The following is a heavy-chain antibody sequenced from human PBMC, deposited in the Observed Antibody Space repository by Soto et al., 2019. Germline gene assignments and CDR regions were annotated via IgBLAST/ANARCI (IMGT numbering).Heavy chain of an antibody. CDR1: GGTFSSYA. CDR3: ARGGPGGYDSQYYFDY. V-gene: IGHV1-69*13. J-gene: IGHJ4*02. CDR2: IIPIFGTA. D-gene: IGHD5-12*01. Sequence: GASVKVSCKASGGTFSSYAISWVRQAPGQGLEWMGGIIPIFGTANYAQKFQGRVTITADESTSTAYMELSSLRSEDTAVYYCARGGPGGYDSQYYFDYWGQGTLVTVSS.